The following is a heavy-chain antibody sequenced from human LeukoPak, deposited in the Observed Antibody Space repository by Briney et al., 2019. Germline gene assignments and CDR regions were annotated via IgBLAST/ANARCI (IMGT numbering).Heavy chain of an antibody. J-gene: IGHJ6*02. D-gene: IGHD5-18*01. Sequence: PGGSLRLSCSASGFTFSSYAIHWVRQAPGKGLAWVAVIPYDGSNEYYADSVKGRFTISRDNSENTLYLQMNSLRAEDTAVYYCAKGTAMEDYYYYGMDVWGQGTTVTVSS. CDR3: AKGTAMEDYYYYGMDV. CDR1: GFTFSSYA. V-gene: IGHV3-30*04. CDR2: IPYDGSNE.